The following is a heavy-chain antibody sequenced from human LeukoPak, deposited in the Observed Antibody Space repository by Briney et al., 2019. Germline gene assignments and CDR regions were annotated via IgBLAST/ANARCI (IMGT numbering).Heavy chain of an antibody. D-gene: IGHD3-22*01. V-gene: IGHV4-34*01. CDR1: GVSFSGYY. CDR3: ARPLYYHDSSGYLS. J-gene: IGHJ4*02. Sequence: PSETLSLTCAVYGVSFSGYYWSWIRQPPGKGLEWIGEINHSGSTNYNPSLKSRVTISVDTSKNQFSLKLSSVTAADTAVYYCARPLYYHDSSGYLSWGQGTLVTVSS. CDR2: INHSGST.